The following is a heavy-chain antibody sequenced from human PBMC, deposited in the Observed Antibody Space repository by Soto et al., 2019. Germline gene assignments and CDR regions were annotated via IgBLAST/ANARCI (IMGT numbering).Heavy chain of an antibody. CDR2: IYDSGST. Sequence: QVQLQESGPGLVKPSETLSLTCTVSGGSISGGVYYWSWIRQPPGKGLEWIGYIYDSGSTYYNPSLKRRVTISVDTSKNQFSLRLSSVTAADTAVYYCAREIIPLTTDWYFDLWGRGTLVTVSS. J-gene: IGHJ2*01. V-gene: IGHV4-30-4*01. CDR3: AREIIPLTTDWYFDL. D-gene: IGHD4-17*01. CDR1: GGSISGGVYY.